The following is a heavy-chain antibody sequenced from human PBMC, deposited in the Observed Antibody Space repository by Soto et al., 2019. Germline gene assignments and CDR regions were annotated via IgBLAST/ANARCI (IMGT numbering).Heavy chain of an antibody. V-gene: IGHV1-2*02. D-gene: IGHD2-2*01. J-gene: IGHJ4*02. CDR3: ARIEGSASSVGD. Sequence: QVQLVQSGAEVKQPGASVKVSCRASGYTFTAYYIHWVRQAPGQGLEWMGYINPRSGGPIYAQQFRGRVTLTRDTSINTAFMDLNSLTSDDTAVYYWARIEGSASSVGDWGQGTLVAVSS. CDR1: GYTFTAYY. CDR2: INPRSGGP.